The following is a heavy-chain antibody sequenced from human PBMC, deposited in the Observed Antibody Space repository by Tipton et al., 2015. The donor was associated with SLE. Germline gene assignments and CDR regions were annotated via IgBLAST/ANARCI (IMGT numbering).Heavy chain of an antibody. CDR2: INTDGSSV. V-gene: IGHV3-74*03. CDR1: GFTFSSYW. D-gene: IGHD2-8*01. J-gene: IGHJ3*01. CDR3: ARDLYSAADV. Sequence: SLRLSCAVSGFTFSSYWIHWVCQPPGKGLVWVSRINTDGSSVTYADSVKGRFTVSRDNAKNTLYLQMNSLRAEDTAMYYCARDLYSAADVWGQGTMVTVS.